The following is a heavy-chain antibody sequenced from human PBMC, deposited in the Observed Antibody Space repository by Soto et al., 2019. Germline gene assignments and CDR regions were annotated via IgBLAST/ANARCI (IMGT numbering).Heavy chain of an antibody. Sequence: GGSLRLSCAASGFTFSSYAMHWVRQAPGKGLEWVAVISYDGSNKYYADSVKGRFTISRDNSKNTLYLQMNSLRAEDTAVYYCARDPGYYGSGGSSTTYYYYDMDVWGQGTTVTVSS. D-gene: IGHD3-10*01. CDR1: GFTFSSYA. CDR2: ISYDGSNK. V-gene: IGHV3-30-3*01. J-gene: IGHJ6*02. CDR3: ARDPGYYGSGGSSTTYYYYDMDV.